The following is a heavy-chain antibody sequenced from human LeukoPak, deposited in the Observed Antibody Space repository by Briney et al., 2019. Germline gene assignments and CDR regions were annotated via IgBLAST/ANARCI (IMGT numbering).Heavy chain of an antibody. CDR3: ARAGSMVRGLDYYYYGMDV. CDR2: IIPIFGTA. CDR1: GGTFSSYA. Sequence: SVKVSCKASGGTFSSYAISWERQAPGQGLEWMGGIIPIFGTANYAQKFQGRVTITADESTSTAYMELSSLRSEDTAVYYCARAGSMVRGLDYYYYGMDVWGQGTTVTVSS. D-gene: IGHD3-10*01. J-gene: IGHJ6*02. V-gene: IGHV1-69*13.